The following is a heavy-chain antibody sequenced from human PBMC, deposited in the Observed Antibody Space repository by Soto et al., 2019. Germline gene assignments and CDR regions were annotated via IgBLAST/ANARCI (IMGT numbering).Heavy chain of an antibody. V-gene: IGHV1-69*01. CDR3: ARSQGSSTSLEIYYYYYYGMDV. CDR1: GGTFSSYA. D-gene: IGHD2-2*01. J-gene: IGHJ6*02. CDR2: IIPISGTA. Sequence: QVQLVQSGAEVKKPGSSVKVSCKASGGTFSSYAISWVRQAPGQGLEWMGGIIPISGTANYAQKFQGRVTITADESTSTAYMELSSLRSEDTAVYYCARSQGSSTSLEIYYYYYYGMDVWGQGTTVTGSS.